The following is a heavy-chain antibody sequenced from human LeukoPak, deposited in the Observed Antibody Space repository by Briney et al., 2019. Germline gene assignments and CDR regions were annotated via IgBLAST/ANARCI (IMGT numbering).Heavy chain of an antibody. Sequence: SQTLSLTCTVSGGSISSGSYYWSWIRQPAGKGLEWLGRIYTSGSTNYNPSLKSRVTISVDTSKNQFSLNLSFVTAADTAVYYCARHYYSSGSFDYWGQGTLVTVSS. D-gene: IGHD3-10*01. J-gene: IGHJ4*02. CDR2: IYTSGST. CDR1: GGSISSGSYY. V-gene: IGHV4-61*02. CDR3: ARHYYSSGSFDY.